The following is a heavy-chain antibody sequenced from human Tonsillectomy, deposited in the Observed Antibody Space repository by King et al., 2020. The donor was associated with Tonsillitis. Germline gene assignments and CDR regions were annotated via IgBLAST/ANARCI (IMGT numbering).Heavy chain of an antibody. J-gene: IGHJ4*02. CDR2: ISSDGSDT. CDR3: AKDPAGVTTVTYFDY. CDR1: GFTFRNYG. D-gene: IGHD4-17*01. V-gene: IGHV3-30*18. Sequence: VQLVESGGGVVQPGRSLILSCAASGFTFRNYGVHWVRQAPGKGLEWVAVISSDGSDTFYADSVKGRFTISRDNSKNTLFLHMNSLRPEDTAVYYCAKDPAGVTTVTYFDYWGQGTLVTVSS.